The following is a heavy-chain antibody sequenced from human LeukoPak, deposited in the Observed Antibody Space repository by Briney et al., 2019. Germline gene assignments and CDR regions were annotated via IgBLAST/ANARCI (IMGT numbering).Heavy chain of an antibody. Sequence: PGGSLRLSCATSEFTFSAYAMNWVRQAPGKGLEWVSAISGSGGSTYYADSVKGRFTISRDNSKNTLYLQMNSLRAEDTAVYYCAKGARPKLDYWGQGTLVTVSS. CDR1: EFTFSAYA. CDR2: ISGSGGST. CDR3: AKGARPKLDY. V-gene: IGHV3-23*01. J-gene: IGHJ4*02.